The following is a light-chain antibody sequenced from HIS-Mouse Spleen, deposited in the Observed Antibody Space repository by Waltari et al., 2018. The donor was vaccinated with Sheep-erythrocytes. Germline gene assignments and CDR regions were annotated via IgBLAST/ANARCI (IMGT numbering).Light chain of an antibody. CDR3: MQGTHWPPYT. J-gene: IGKJ2*01. Sequence: DVVMTQSPLSLPVTLGQPASISCRSSQSLVHSDGNTYLNWFQQRPGQSPRRLLYKVSNRDSGVPDRFSGSGSGTDFTLTISRVEAEDVGVYYCMQGTHWPPYTFVQGTKLEIK. V-gene: IGKV2-30*02. CDR1: QSLVHSDGNTY. CDR2: KVS.